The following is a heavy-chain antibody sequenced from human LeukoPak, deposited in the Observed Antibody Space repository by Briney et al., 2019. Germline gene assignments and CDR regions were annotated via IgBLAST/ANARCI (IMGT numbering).Heavy chain of an antibody. Sequence: GSSVKVSCEASGGTFSSYAISWVRQAPGQGLEWMGRIIPILGIANYAQKFQGRVTITADKSTSTAYMELRSLRSEDTAVYYCARGGYSYGYFFDYWGQGTLVTVSS. CDR1: GGTFSSYA. D-gene: IGHD5-18*01. CDR2: IIPILGIA. CDR3: ARGGYSYGYFFDY. J-gene: IGHJ4*02. V-gene: IGHV1-69*04.